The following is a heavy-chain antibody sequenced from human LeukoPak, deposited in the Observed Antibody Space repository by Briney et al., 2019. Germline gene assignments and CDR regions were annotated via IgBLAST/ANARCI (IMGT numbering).Heavy chain of an antibody. CDR2: IYPGDSDT. V-gene: IGHV5-51*01. Sequence: GESLKISCKGSGYSFTSYWIGWVRQMPGKGLEWMGIIYPGDSDTRYSPSFQGQVTISADKSLSTAYLQWTSLKASDTAMYYCARGSGSYHTAYMNWGQGSPVTVSS. CDR1: GYSFTSYW. CDR3: ARGSGSYHTAYMN. D-gene: IGHD1-26*01. J-gene: IGHJ4*02.